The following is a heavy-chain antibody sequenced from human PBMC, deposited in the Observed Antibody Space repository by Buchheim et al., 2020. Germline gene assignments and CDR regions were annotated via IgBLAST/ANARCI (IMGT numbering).Heavy chain of an antibody. CDR2: ISGGGFVL. CDR1: GFSFSNSA. D-gene: IGHD6-19*01. CDR3: ANARHSEGWYPDD. J-gene: IGHJ4*02. Sequence: EVQLLESGGDLVQPGGSLRLSCAASGFSFSNSAMTWVRQTPGKGLEWVSMISGGGFVLYAESVKGRFFISRDNSKNTVDLQMNNLRVEDTAIYYCANARHSEGWYPDDWGQGTL. V-gene: IGHV3-23*01.